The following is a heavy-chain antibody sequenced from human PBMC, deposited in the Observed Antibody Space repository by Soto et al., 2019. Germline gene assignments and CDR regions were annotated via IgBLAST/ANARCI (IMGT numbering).Heavy chain of an antibody. Sequence: QVQLVESGGGLVKPGGSLRLSCAASGFTFSDFHMTWIRQAPGKGREWVSYITRGSRYTNYAYSVKGRFTISRDNAKNSLYMEVNSLRAEDAAVYYCAGASDDLNRHSTGPPPFDSWGQGTLVIVSS. CDR1: GFTFSDFH. CDR3: AGASDDLNRHSTGPPPFDS. V-gene: IGHV3-11*05. D-gene: IGHD2-2*01. CDR2: ITRGSRYT. J-gene: IGHJ5*01.